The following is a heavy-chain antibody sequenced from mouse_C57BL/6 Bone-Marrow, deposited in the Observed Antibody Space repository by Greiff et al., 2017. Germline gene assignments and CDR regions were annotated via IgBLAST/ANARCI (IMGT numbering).Heavy chain of an antibody. D-gene: IGHD1-1*01. CDR2: IDPNSGGT. Sequence: QVQLKESGAELVKPGASVKLSCKASGYTFTSYWMHWVKQRPGRGLEWIGRIDPNSGGTKYNEKFKSKATLTVDKPSSTAYMQLSSLTSEDSAVYYCARSLRLLLRWFDYWGQGTTLTVSS. CDR1: GYTFTSYW. J-gene: IGHJ2*01. CDR3: ARSLRLLLRWFDY. V-gene: IGHV1-72*01.